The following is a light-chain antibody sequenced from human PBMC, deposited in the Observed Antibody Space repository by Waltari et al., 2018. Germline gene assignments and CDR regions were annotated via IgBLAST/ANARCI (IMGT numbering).Light chain of an antibody. V-gene: IGLV2-8*01. CDR1: NSHVGRYNY. CDR3: SSYVGSNNLGLCV. CDR2: ELM. Sequence: SALTQPPSASGSPGQSVTLSCPGTNSHVGRYNYVSWYQHHPGKFPKLMMYELMRRPSGVPDRFSGSKSGNTASLTVSGLQAEDEADYYCSSYVGSNNLGLCVFGTGTKVTVL. J-gene: IGLJ1*01.